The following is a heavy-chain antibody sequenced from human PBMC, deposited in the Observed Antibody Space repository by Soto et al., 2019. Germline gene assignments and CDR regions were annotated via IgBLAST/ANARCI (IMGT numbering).Heavy chain of an antibody. Sequence: QITLKESGPTLEKPTQTLTLTCTFCGFSLSTSGVDVGWIRQPPGKALEWLALIYWDDDKRYSPSLKSRLTITKDTSKNQVVLTMTNMDPLDSATYYCAHRRPYSNSPEYFFDYWGQGTLVTVSS. J-gene: IGHJ4*02. CDR1: GFSLSTSGVD. CDR3: AHRRPYSNSPEYFFDY. CDR2: IYWDDDK. V-gene: IGHV2-5*02. D-gene: IGHD6-6*01.